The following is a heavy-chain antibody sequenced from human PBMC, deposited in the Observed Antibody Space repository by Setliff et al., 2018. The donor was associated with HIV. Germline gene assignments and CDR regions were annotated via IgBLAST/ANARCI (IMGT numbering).Heavy chain of an antibody. CDR2: IIPISGTV. CDR3: ARDFGGYCSSMSCPGLFDP. V-gene: IGHV1-69*05. D-gene: IGHD2-2*01. CDR1: GGTFSSYA. J-gene: IGHJ5*02. Sequence: ASVKVSCKASGGTFSSYAISWVRQAPGQGLEWMGGIIPISGTVNYAQKFWGRVTITTHESTGTAYMELSSLRSEDTAVYYCARDFGGYCSSMSCPGLFDPWGQGTLVTVSS.